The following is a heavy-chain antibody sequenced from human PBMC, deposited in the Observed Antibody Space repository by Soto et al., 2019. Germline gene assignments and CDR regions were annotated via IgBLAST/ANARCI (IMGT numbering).Heavy chain of an antibody. CDR2: ISSSSSYI. V-gene: IGHV3-21*04. J-gene: IGHJ4*02. CDR1: GFTFSSYS. D-gene: IGHD1-26*01. CDR3: ARDPSHSYYTLFYYFDY. Sequence: GGSLRLSCAASGFTFSSYSMNWVRQAPGKGLEWVSSISSSSSYIYYADSVKGRFTISRDDSKSTLYLQMNSLRAEDTAVYYCARDPSHSYYTLFYYFDYWGQGTLVTISS.